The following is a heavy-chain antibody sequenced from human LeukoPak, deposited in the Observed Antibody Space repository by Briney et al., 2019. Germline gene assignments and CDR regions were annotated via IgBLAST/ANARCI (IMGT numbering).Heavy chain of an antibody. CDR1: GFRFSSYA. V-gene: IGHV3-23*01. J-gene: IGHJ4*02. Sequence: PGGSLRLSCAASGFRFSSYAMSWVRQAPGKGLEWVSAISGSGVSTYYADSVKGRFTISRDNSKNTLYLQMNSLRAEDTAVYYCARHLSPYSSSWFDYWGQGTLVTVSS. CDR3: ARHLSPYSSSWFDY. CDR2: ISGSGVST. D-gene: IGHD6-13*01.